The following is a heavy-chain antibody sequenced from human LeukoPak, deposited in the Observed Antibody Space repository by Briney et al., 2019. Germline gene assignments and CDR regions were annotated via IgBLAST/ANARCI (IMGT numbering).Heavy chain of an antibody. V-gene: IGHV4-59*01. D-gene: IGHD2-21*02. J-gene: IGHJ4*02. Sequence: SETLSLTCTVSGGSISSYYWSWIRQPPGKGLEWIGYIYYSESTNYNPSLKSRVTISVDTSKTQFSLKLSTVTAADTAVYYCAGWRGGYYYPIVRYWGQGTLVTVSS. CDR1: GGSISSYY. CDR3: AGWRGGYYYPIVRY. CDR2: IYYSEST.